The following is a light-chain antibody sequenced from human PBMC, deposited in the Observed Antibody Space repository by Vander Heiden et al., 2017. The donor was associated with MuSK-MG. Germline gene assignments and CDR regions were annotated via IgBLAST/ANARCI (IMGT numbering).Light chain of an antibody. CDR3: QQDGDLVT. J-gene: IGKJ4*01. Sequence: DVQMTQYPPSLSASVGDRVTITCQASQDISNFLNWYQHRPGKAPKLLIYHASTCQKGVPTRFSGSGYGTHFTFTSSSRQHEDLAKYYWQQDGDLVTFGGGTKVDIK. CDR2: HAS. V-gene: IGKV1-33*01. CDR1: QDISNF.